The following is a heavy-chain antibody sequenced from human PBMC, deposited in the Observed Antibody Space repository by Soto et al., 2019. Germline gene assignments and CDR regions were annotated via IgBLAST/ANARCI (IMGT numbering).Heavy chain of an antibody. Sequence: GASVKVSCKASGYTFTNYGISWVRQAPGQGLEWMGWISAYNGNTNYAQKLQGRVTMTTDTSTSTAYMELRSLRSDDTAVYYCARDRVAEGQYYYYGMDVWGQGTTVTVSS. J-gene: IGHJ6*02. D-gene: IGHD2-15*01. CDR3: ARDRVAEGQYYYYGMDV. CDR2: ISAYNGNT. CDR1: GYTFTNYG. V-gene: IGHV1-18*04.